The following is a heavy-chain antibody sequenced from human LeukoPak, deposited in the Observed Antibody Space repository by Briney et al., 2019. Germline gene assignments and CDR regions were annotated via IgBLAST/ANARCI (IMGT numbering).Heavy chain of an antibody. D-gene: IGHD3-22*01. Sequence: SETLSLTCTVSGGCISSGSYYWSWIRQPAGKGLEWIGRIYTSGSTNYNPSLKSRVTISVDTSNNQFSLKLSSVTAADTAVYYCARIDSSGYYEWFDPWGQGTLVTVSS. J-gene: IGHJ5*02. V-gene: IGHV4-61*02. CDR3: ARIDSSGYYEWFDP. CDR1: GGCISSGSYY. CDR2: IYTSGST.